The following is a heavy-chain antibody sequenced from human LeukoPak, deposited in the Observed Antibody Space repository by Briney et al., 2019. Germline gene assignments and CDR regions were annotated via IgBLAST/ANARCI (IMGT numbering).Heavy chain of an antibody. J-gene: IGHJ4*02. Sequence: GASVKVSCKASGYTFTGYYMHWVRQAPGQGLEWMGWINPNSGGTNYAQKFQGRVTMTRDTSISTAYMELSRLRSDDTAVYYCARVEAHWVVVPAAPDYWGQGTLVTVSS. CDR3: ARVEAHWVVVPAAPDY. CDR2: INPNSGGT. D-gene: IGHD2-2*01. V-gene: IGHV1-2*02. CDR1: GYTFTGYY.